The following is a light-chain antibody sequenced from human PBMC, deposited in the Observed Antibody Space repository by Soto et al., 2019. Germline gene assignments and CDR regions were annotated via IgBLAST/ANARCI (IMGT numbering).Light chain of an antibody. CDR2: EVS. CDR3: TSYAGTYRSFYV. V-gene: IGLV2-8*01. J-gene: IGLJ1*01. Sequence: QSALTQPPSASGSPGQSVTISCTGTSSDVGAYNYVSWYQQLPGKAPKLIIYEVSKRPSGVPDRFSGSKSGNTASLTVSGLQAEDEAHYYCTSYAGTYRSFYVFGTGTKVTVL. CDR1: SSDVGAYNY.